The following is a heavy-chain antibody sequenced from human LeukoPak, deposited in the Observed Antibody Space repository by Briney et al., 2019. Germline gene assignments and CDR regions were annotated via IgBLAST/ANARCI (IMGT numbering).Heavy chain of an antibody. Sequence: PSETLSLTCTVSGGSISSSNWWSWVRQPPGKGLEWIGEIYHSGSTNYNPSLKSRVTISVDKSKNQFSLKLSSVTAADTAVYYCAAYDSSGYYLDYWGQGTLVTVSS. CDR2: IYHSGST. CDR3: AAYDSSGYYLDY. D-gene: IGHD3-22*01. V-gene: IGHV4-4*02. CDR1: GGSISSSNW. J-gene: IGHJ4*02.